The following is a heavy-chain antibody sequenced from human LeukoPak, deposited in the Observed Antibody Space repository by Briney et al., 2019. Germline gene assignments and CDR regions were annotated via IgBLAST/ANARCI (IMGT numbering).Heavy chain of an antibody. Sequence: ASVKVSCKASGYTFTGYYMHWVRQAPGQGLEWMGWINPNSGGTNYAQKFQGRVTMTRDTSISTAYLELSRLRSDDTAVYYCARGDYGSGRYEFDYWGQGTLVIVSS. CDR3: ARGDYGSGRYEFDY. V-gene: IGHV1-2*02. D-gene: IGHD3-10*01. J-gene: IGHJ4*02. CDR1: GYTFTGYY. CDR2: INPNSGGT.